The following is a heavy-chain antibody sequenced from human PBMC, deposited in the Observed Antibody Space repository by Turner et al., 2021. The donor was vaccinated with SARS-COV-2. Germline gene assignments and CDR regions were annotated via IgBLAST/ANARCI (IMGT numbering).Heavy chain of an antibody. CDR2: SYYSGST. CDR3: ARLLNPGSYYYYYYGMDV. J-gene: IGHJ6*02. D-gene: IGHD3-10*01. V-gene: IGHV4-39*01. Sequence: QLQLQETGPGLVKPSETLSLPCTVSGGSISSSNYYWGWIRQPPGKGLGWIGSSYYSGSTYYNPSLKSRVTISVDTSKNQFSLKLSSVTAADTAVYYCARLLNPGSYYYYYYGMDVWGQGTTVTVSS. CDR1: GGSISSSNYY.